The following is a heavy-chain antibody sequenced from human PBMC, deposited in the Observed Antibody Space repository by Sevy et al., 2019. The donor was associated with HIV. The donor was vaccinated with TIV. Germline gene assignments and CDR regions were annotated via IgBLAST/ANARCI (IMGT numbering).Heavy chain of an antibody. CDR3: AKPTRPESYGHGGAFDI. V-gene: IGHV3-30*02. D-gene: IGHD4-17*01. CDR1: GFTFSSYG. J-gene: IGHJ3*02. Sequence: GGSLRLSCAASGFTFSSYGMHWVHQAPGKGLEWVAFIRYDGSNKYYADSVKGRFTISRDNSKNTLYLQMNSLRAEDTAVYYCAKPTRPESYGHGGAFDIWGQGTMVTVSS. CDR2: IRYDGSNK.